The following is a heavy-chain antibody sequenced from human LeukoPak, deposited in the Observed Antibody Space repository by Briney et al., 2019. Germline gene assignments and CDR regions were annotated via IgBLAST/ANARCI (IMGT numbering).Heavy chain of an antibody. D-gene: IGHD3-9*01. CDR2: IKQDGSEK. Sequence: GGSLRLSCAASGFTFSRYWMSWVRQAPGKGLEWVATIKQDGSEKYYVDSVKGRFTISRDNAKNSLSLQMNSLRAEDTAVYYRARSGLRYFDCPDYWGQGALVTVSS. CDR3: ARSGLRYFDCPDY. J-gene: IGHJ4*02. V-gene: IGHV3-7*05. CDR1: GFTFSRYW.